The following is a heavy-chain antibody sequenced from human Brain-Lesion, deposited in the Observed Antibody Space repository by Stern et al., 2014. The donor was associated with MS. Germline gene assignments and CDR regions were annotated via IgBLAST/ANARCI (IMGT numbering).Heavy chain of an antibody. V-gene: IGHV1-2*04. CDR3: ATYYYDSAGYNDF. D-gene: IGHD3-22*01. CDR2: INPKSGGT. Sequence: QVQLVESGAEVQKPGASVKVSCKASGYTFTGYYMHWVRQAPGQGLEWMGWINPKSGGTNYAQKFQGWVTMTRDTSISTAYMELSRLRSDDTAVYYCATYYYDSAGYNDFWGQGTLVTVSS. J-gene: IGHJ4*02. CDR1: GYTFTGYY.